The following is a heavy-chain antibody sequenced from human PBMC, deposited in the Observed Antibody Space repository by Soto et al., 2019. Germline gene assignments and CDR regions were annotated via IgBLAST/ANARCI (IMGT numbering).Heavy chain of an antibody. Sequence: PGGSLRLSCAASGFTFSSYWMSWVRQAPGEGLEWVANIKQDGSEKYYVDSVKGRFTISRDNAKNSLYLQMNSLRAEDTAVYYCARALVIIGAWFDYWGQGTLVTVSS. CDR1: GFTFSSYW. CDR3: ARALVIIGAWFDY. V-gene: IGHV3-7*03. D-gene: IGHD3-3*01. CDR2: IKQDGSEK. J-gene: IGHJ4*02.